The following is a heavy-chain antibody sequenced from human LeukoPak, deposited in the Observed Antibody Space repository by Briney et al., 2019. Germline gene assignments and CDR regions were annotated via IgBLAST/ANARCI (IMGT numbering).Heavy chain of an antibody. V-gene: IGHV4-34*01. CDR2: INHSGST. D-gene: IGHD2-2*01. CDR3: ARGSSTSCASPHPGSKFFSWFDP. CDR1: GGSFSGYY. Sequence: PSETLSLTCAVYGGSFSGYYWSWIRQPPGKGLEWIGEINHSGSTNYNPSLKSRVTISVDTSKNQFSLKLSSVTAADTAVYYCARGSSTSCASPHPGSKFFSWFDPWGQGTLVTVSS. J-gene: IGHJ5*02.